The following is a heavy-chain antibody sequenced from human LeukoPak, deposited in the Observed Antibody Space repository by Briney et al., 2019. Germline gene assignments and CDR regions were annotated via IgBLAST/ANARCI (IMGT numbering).Heavy chain of an antibody. J-gene: IGHJ4*02. CDR3: ARDSALTGYYLDY. V-gene: IGHV1-69*04. Sequence: SVKVSCKASGYTFTSYYMHWVRQAPGQGLEWMGRIIPILGIANYAQKFQGRVTITADKSTSTAYMELSSLRSEDTAVYYCARDSALTGYYLDYWGQGTLVTVSS. D-gene: IGHD3-9*01. CDR1: GYTFTSYY. CDR2: IIPILGIA.